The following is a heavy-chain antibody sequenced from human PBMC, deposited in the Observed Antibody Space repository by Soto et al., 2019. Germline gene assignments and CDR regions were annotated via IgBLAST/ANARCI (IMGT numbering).Heavy chain of an antibody. CDR2: IYYSGST. Sequence: SETLSLTCTVSGGSISSSSYYWGWIRQPPGKGLEWIGSIYYSGSTYYNPSLKSRVTISVDTSKNQFSLKLSSVTAADTAVYYCERHCGDSHSDNWFDPWGQGTLVTVSS. V-gene: IGHV4-39*01. D-gene: IGHD2-21*01. CDR1: GGSISSSSYY. J-gene: IGHJ5*02. CDR3: ERHCGDSHSDNWFDP.